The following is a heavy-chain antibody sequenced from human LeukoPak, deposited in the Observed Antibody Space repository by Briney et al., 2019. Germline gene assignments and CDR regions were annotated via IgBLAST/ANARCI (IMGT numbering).Heavy chain of an antibody. CDR1: GFSFSSRW. CDR2: ISEDGRRR. D-gene: IGHD3-16*01. V-gene: IGHV3-7*01. J-gene: IGHJ5*02. CDR3: ARDWGWAFDP. Sequence: GGSQRLSCVASGFSFSSRWMSWVRQAPGKGLEWVAHISEDGRRRDYVDSLRGRFTISRDNAKDSLFLELNSLRDEDTAVYYCARDWGWAFDPWGQGTLVTVFS.